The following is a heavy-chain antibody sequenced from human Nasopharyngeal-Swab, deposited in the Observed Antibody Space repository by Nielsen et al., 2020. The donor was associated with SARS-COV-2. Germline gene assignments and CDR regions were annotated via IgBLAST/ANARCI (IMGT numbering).Heavy chain of an antibody. D-gene: IGHD1-26*01. Sequence: GESLKISCVASGFAFSNSWMRWVRQAPGKGLEWVATIKEDGRDRYYVDSVKGRFSISRDNAKNSLYLQMNSLRAEDTAVYYCASGSNSDNWGQGTLVSVSS. CDR1: GFAFSNSW. J-gene: IGHJ4*02. CDR3: ASGSNSDN. CDR2: IKEDGRDR. V-gene: IGHV3-7*03.